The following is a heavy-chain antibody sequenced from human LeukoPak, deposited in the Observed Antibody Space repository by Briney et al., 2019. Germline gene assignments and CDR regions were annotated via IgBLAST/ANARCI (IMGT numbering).Heavy chain of an antibody. J-gene: IGHJ6*03. CDR1: GRHISSYY. CDR3: ARVYSSSSWAYMDV. V-gene: IGHV4-59*01. Sequence: PSETLSLTCTVSGRHISSYYWSWIRQPPAKGREWIGYIYYSGSTNYNPSLQSRVTISVDTSKNQFSLKLSSVTAADTAVYYCARVYSSSSWAYMDVWGKGTTVTVSS. D-gene: IGHD6-6*01. CDR2: IYYSGST.